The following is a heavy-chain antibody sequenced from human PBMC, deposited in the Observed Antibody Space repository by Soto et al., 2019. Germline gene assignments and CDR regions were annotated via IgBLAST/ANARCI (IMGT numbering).Heavy chain of an antibody. CDR2: ISYDGSNK. CDR1: GVEFSSYG. J-gene: IGHJ5*02. CDR3: TTHLYLPS. V-gene: IGHV3-30*03. Sequence: RAPTVAWAAWGVEFSSYGMPWVRQAPGKGLEWVAVISYDGSNKYYADSVKGRFTIPRDNSKNTLYLQMNSLKTEETAVYYCTTHLYLPSWGQGT.